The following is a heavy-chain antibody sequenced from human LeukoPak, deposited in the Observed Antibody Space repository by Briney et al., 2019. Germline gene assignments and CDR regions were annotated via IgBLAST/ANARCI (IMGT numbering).Heavy chain of an antibody. D-gene: IGHD4-17*01. Sequence: GGSLRLSCAASGFTFSTYSMNWVRQAPGKGLEWVSYIDTGTSTIYYADSVKGRFTISKDNAKNSLYLQMNSLRTEDTAVYYCARDISPYGDHYFDYWGQGTLVTVSS. J-gene: IGHJ4*02. CDR1: GFTFSTYS. CDR2: IDTGTSTI. CDR3: ARDISPYGDHYFDY. V-gene: IGHV3-48*01.